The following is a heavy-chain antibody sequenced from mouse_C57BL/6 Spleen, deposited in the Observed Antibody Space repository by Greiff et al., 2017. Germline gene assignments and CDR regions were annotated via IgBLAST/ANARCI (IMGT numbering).Heavy chain of an antibody. CDR2: IYPRDGST. CDR1: GYTFTSYD. D-gene: IGHD2-5*01. CDR3: ASPYHSKGDYAMDD. J-gene: IGHJ4*01. V-gene: IGHV1-85*01. Sequence: QVQLQQSGPELVKPGASVKLSCKASGYTFTSYDINWVKQRPGQGLEWIGWIYPRDGSTKYNEKFKGKATLTVDTSSSTAYMELHSLTSEDSAVYFCASPYHSKGDYAMDDWGQGTSVTVSS.